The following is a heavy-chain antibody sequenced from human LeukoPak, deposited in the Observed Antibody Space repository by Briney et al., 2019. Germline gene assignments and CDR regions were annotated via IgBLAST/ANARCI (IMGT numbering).Heavy chain of an antibody. D-gene: IGHD3-10*01. J-gene: IGHJ4*02. CDR3: ARHPELYFFDY. Sequence: SSETLSLTCTVSGGSISSYCWTWIRQPAGKGLEWIGRIYTSGSTNYNPSLKSRVPMSVDTSKNQFSLKLSSVTAADTAVYYCARHPELYFFDYWGQGTLVTVSS. CDR1: GGSISSYC. V-gene: IGHV4-4*07. CDR2: IYTSGST.